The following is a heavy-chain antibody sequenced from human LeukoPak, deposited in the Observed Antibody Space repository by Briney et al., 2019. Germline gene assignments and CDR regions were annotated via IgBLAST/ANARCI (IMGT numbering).Heavy chain of an antibody. J-gene: IGHJ6*02. CDR1: GFTFSSHW. CDR3: ARGGGLDV. CDR2: INHNGNVN. Sequence: QTGGSLRLSSVASGFTFSSHWMSWVRQAPGKGLEWVASINHNGNVNYYVDSVKGRFTISRDNAKNSLYLQMSNLRAEDTAVYFCARGGGLDVWGQGATVTVSS. D-gene: IGHD3-16*01. V-gene: IGHV3-7*03.